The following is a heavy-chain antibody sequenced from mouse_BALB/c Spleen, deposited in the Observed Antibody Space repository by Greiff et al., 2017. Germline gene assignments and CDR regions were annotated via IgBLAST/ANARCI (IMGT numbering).Heavy chain of an antibody. Sequence: QVQLQQSGAELVRPGSSVKISCKASGYAFSSYWMNWVKQRPGQGLEWIGQIYPGDGDTNYNGKFKGKATLTADKSSSTAYMQLSSLTSEDSAVYFCARRHYGTGYAMDYWGQGTSVTVSS. CDR3: ARRHYGTGYAMDY. CDR2: IYPGDGDT. CDR1: GYAFSSYW. V-gene: IGHV1-80*01. D-gene: IGHD1-2*01. J-gene: IGHJ4*01.